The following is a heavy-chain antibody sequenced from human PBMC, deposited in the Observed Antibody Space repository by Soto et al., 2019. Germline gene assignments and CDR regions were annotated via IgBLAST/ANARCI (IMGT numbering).Heavy chain of an antibody. J-gene: IGHJ4*02. V-gene: IGHV4-31*03. CDR2: IYYSGST. CDR1: GGSISSGGYY. CDR3: ARREIHGPIDY. Sequence: TSETLSLTCTVSGGSISSGGYYWSWIRQHPRKGLEWIGYIYYSGSTYYNPSLKSRVTISVNTSKNQFSLKLSSVTAADTAVYYCARREIHGPIDYWGQGTLGTGSS. D-gene: IGHD1-26*01.